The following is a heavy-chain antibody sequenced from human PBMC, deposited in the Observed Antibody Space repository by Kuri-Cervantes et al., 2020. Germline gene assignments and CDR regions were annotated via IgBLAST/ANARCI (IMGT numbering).Heavy chain of an antibody. CDR1: GGSFSGYY. J-gene: IGHJ6*03. Sequence: GSLRLSCAVYGGSFSGYYWSWIRQPPGKGLEWIGEINHSGSTNYNPSLKSRVTISVDTSKNQFSLKLRSVTAADTAVYYCARGFRGRGYYYMDVWGKGTTVTVSS. CDR3: ARGFRGRGYYYMDV. V-gene: IGHV4-34*01. D-gene: IGHD3-16*01. CDR2: INHSGST.